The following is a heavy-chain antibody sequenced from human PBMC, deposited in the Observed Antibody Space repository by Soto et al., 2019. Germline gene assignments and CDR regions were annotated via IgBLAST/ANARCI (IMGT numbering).Heavy chain of an antibody. D-gene: IGHD2-15*01. V-gene: IGHV4-59*01. CDR3: AREWSAFDY. Sequence: SETLSLTCTVSGVSITSYKWSWIRQSPGKGLEWIAYMYSSGSSSYNPSLKSRVTISVDTSRNQYSLQLNSATAADTAVYYCAREWSAFDYWGQGILVTSPQ. CDR2: MYSSGSS. J-gene: IGHJ4*02. CDR1: GVSITSYK.